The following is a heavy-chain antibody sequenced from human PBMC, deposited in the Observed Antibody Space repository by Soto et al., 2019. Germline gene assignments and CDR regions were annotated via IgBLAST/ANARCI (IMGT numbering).Heavy chain of an antibody. CDR1: GYRFTSYY. Sequence: ASVKVSWKASGYRFTSYYIQWVRQAPGQGLEWMGWINPNSGATNYEQKFRGWVTMTRDTSSNTAYMELSRLRSDDTAVYYCARASDLRHCSSDRCYPDNCFDPWGQGTLVTVSS. V-gene: IGHV1-2*04. J-gene: IGHJ5*02. D-gene: IGHD2-15*01. CDR3: ARASDLRHCSSDRCYPDNCFDP. CDR2: INPNSGAT.